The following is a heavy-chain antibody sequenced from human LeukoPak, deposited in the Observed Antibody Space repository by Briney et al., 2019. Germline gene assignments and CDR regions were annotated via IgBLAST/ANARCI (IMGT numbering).Heavy chain of an antibody. CDR1: GGTFSSYA. V-gene: IGHV1-69*13. J-gene: IGHJ5*02. CDR2: IIPIFGTA. Sequence: SVKVSCTASGGTFSSYAISWVRQAPGQGLEWMGGIIPIFGTANYAQKFQGRVTITADESTSTAYMELSSLRSEDTAVYYCARDGYSYGFWFDPWGQGTLVTVSS. D-gene: IGHD5-18*01. CDR3: ARDGYSYGFWFDP.